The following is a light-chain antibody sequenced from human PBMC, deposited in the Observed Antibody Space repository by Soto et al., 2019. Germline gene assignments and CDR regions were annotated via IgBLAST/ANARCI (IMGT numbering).Light chain of an antibody. Sequence: QPVLTQSPSASASLGASVKLTCTLSSGHSNYAIAWHQQQPEKGPRYLMKLNSDGSHGKGDGIPDRFSGSSSGAERYLTISSLQSEDEADYYSQTWGAGIQVFGGGTKLTVL. J-gene: IGLJ2*01. CDR1: SGHSNYA. CDR2: LNSDGSH. V-gene: IGLV4-69*01. CDR3: QTWGAGIQV.